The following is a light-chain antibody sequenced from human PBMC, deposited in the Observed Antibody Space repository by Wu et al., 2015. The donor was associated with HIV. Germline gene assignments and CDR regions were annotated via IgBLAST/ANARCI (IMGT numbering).Light chain of an antibody. CDR3: QQYHIFWT. V-gene: IGKV1-5*03. Sequence: DIQMTQSPSTLSASVGERVTMTCRASESLNNRLAWYQQKPGKAPQLLIYWASSLERGAPSRFSGSGSETEFTLTVSSLQSDDFATYYCQQYHIFWTFGQGTKVEIK. CDR2: WAS. J-gene: IGKJ1*01. CDR1: ESLNNR.